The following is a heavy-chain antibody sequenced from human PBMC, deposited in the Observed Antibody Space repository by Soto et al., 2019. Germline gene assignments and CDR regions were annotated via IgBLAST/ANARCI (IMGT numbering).Heavy chain of an antibody. Sequence: QVHLVESGGGVVQPGKSLRLSCAASGFTFSRFAINWVRQTPGKGLEWVAVVSYDASNKMYADSVKGRFTISRDNFRNRVFLQMSSLSAEDTAIYYCARGGENNFWSGFPDYWGQGTLVTVSS. V-gene: IGHV3-30-3*01. CDR1: GFTFSRFA. J-gene: IGHJ4*02. D-gene: IGHD3-3*01. CDR2: VSYDASNK. CDR3: ARGGENNFWSGFPDY.